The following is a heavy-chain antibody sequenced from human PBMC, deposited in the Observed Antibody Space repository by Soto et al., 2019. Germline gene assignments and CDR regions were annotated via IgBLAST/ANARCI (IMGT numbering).Heavy chain of an antibody. CDR3: ARDGSGH. CDR2: IYTGGGT. V-gene: IGHV3-66*01. Sequence: EVQLVESGGGLVQPGGSLRLSFAASGLTVSTNPMSWVRQAPGKGLEWVSVIYTGGGTHYADSVKGRFTISRDNSKNTVNLQMNSLRPEATAVYYCARDGSGHWGQGTLVTVSS. CDR1: GLTVSTNP. J-gene: IGHJ4*02.